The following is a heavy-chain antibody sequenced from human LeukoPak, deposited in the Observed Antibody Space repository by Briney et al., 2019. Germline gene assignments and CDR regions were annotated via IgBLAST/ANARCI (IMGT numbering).Heavy chain of an antibody. CDR3: ARARSSYGYGDAFDI. CDR2: ISYDGSSK. J-gene: IGHJ3*02. CDR1: GFSFSTYA. V-gene: IGHV3-30*04. D-gene: IGHD5-18*01. Sequence: GGSLRLSCAASGFSFSTYAMHWVRQAPGKGLEWVAVISYDGSSKYYADSVKGRFTISRDNSKNTLYLQMNSLRAEDTAVYYCARARSSYGYGDAFDIWGQGTMVTVSS.